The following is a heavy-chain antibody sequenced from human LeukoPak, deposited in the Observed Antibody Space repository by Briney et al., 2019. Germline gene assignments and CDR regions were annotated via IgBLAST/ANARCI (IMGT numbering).Heavy chain of an antibody. V-gene: IGHV3-23*01. D-gene: IGHD2-21*02. CDR3: VKPLVTGRLSGVFQY. J-gene: IGHJ4*02. CDR2: ISITGRSS. CDR1: GFMFNTYA. Sequence: GGSLRLSCAAPGFMFNTYAMSWVRLAPGKGPEWVAIISITGRSSSYADSVKGRFTISRDNSKNTVYLEMNNLRAEDTAVYYCVKPLVTGRLSGVFQYWGQGALVTVSS.